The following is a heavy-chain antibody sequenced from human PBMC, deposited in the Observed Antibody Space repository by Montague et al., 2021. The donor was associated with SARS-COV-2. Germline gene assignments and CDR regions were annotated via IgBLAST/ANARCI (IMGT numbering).Heavy chain of an antibody. D-gene: IGHD1-26*01. CDR3: AGGADIAGVTD. CDR1: GGSMSDDY. Sequence: SETLSLTCNVSGGSMSDDYWSWTRQSPGKGLEWIGYMYYTGTTNYNPFLMSRVTISIDTSNNHCSLNLKSVTASDSAVYYCAGGADIAGVTDWGQGTLVAVSS. V-gene: IGHV4-59*01. CDR2: MYYTGTT. J-gene: IGHJ4*02.